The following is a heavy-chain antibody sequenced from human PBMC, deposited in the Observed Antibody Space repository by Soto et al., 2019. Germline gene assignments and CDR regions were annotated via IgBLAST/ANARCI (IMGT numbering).Heavy chain of an antibody. V-gene: IGHV1-69*13. CDR3: VRDSGAKLSSS. CDR1: GGTFSSYR. CDR2: IVPIYRTA. Sequence: ASVKVSCKASGGTFSSYRINWVRQAPGQGLEWMGGIVPIYRTADSAQEFQGRVTITADESARTAYMELRSLKSRDTAVYYCVRDSGAKLSSSWGQGALVTVSS. D-gene: IGHD6-13*01. J-gene: IGHJ4*02.